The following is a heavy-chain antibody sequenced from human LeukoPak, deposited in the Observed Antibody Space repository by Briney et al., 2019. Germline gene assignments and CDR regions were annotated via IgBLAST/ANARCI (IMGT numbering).Heavy chain of an antibody. V-gene: IGHV3-30-3*01. Sequence: PGGSLRLSCAASGFTFSSYAMHWVRQAPGKGLEWVAVISYDGSNKYYADSVKGRFTISRDNAMNSLYLQMNSLRAEDTAIYYCARSHPYGTTWYGRSDFWGQGTLVTVSS. CDR1: GFTFSSYA. D-gene: IGHD6-13*01. CDR3: ARSHPYGTTWYGRSDF. J-gene: IGHJ4*02. CDR2: ISYDGSNK.